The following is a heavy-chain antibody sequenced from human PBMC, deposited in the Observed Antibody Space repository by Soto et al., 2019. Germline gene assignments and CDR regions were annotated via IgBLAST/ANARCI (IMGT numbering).Heavy chain of an antibody. CDR1: GGSISSGGYY. D-gene: IGHD3-9*01. J-gene: IGHJ4*02. CDR3: ARTTFYDIFTAYYSLFDY. Sequence: QVQLQESGPGLVKPSQTLTLTCTVSGGSISSGGYYWSWIRQHPGKGLEWIGYISDSGSTYYNPSLKSRVTISVDTSKNHFSLKLSAVTAADTAVYSCARTTFYDIFTAYYSLFDYWGQGTLVTVSS. CDR2: ISDSGST. V-gene: IGHV4-31*03.